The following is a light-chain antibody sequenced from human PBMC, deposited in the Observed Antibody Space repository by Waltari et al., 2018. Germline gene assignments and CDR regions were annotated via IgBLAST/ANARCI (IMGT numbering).Light chain of an antibody. J-gene: IGKJ4*01. CDR3: QQYYSTPLT. CDR1: QSVLYSSNNKNY. V-gene: IGKV4-1*01. CDR2: GAS. Sequence: DIVMTKSPDSLAVSLGERATINCKSSQSVLYSSNNKNYLVWYQQKPGQPPKLLISGASTRESGVPDRFSGSGSGTDFTLTISSLQAEDVAVYYCQQYYSTPLTFGGGTKVEIK.